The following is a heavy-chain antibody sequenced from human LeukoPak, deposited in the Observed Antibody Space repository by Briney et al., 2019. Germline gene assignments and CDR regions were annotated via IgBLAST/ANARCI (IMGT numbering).Heavy chain of an antibody. J-gene: IGHJ4*02. D-gene: IGHD1-26*01. V-gene: IGHV5-51*01. CDR2: IYPGDSDT. Sequence: GGSLQISRKGSGYIFTTYWIGGVRQLPGKGLEGMGIIYPGDSDTRYSPSFQGQVTISADKSISTAYLQWSSLKASDTAMYYCARSVGTTMDYFDYWGQGTLVTAPS. CDR1: GYIFTTYW. CDR3: ARSVGTTMDYFDY.